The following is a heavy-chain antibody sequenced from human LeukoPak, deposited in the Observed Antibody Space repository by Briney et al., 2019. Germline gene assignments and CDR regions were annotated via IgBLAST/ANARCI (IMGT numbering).Heavy chain of an antibody. Sequence: TGGSLRLSCAASGFTFSSHSMNWVRQAPGKGLEWVSSISSSSSYIYYADSVKGRFTISRDNAKNSLYLQMNSLRAEDTAVYYCAREDSKGHYDILTGYFRAYYFDYWGQGTLVTVSS. CDR1: GFTFSSHS. CDR2: ISSSSSYI. D-gene: IGHD3-9*01. CDR3: AREDSKGHYDILTGYFRAYYFDY. V-gene: IGHV3-21*01. J-gene: IGHJ4*02.